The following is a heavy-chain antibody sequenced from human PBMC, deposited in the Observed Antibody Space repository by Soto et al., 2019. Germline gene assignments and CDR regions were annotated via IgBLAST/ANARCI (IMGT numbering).Heavy chain of an antibody. CDR3: ARDREDYYDSSGYLGEVFDY. CDR2: IYYSGST. J-gene: IGHJ4*02. D-gene: IGHD3-22*01. CDR1: GGSISSSSYY. Sequence: SETLSLTCTVSGGSISSSSYYWGWIRQPPGKGLEWIGSIYYSGSTYYNPSLKSRVTISVDTSKNQFSLKLSSVTAADTAVYYCARDREDYYDSSGYLGEVFDYWGQGTLVTVSS. V-gene: IGHV4-39*07.